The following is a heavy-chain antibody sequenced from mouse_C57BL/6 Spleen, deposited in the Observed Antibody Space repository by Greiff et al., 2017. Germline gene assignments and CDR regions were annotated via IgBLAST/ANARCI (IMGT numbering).Heavy chain of an antibody. J-gene: IGHJ1*03. CDR1: GYTFTSYW. D-gene: IGHD2-5*01. Sequence: QVQLKQPGTELVKPGASVKLSCKASGYTFTSYWMHWVKQRPGQGLEWIGNINPSNGGTNYNEKFKSKATLTVYKSSSTAYMQLSSLTSEDSAVYYCARAYYSNPWYFDVWGTGTTVTVSS. V-gene: IGHV1-53*01. CDR2: INPSNGGT. CDR3: ARAYYSNPWYFDV.